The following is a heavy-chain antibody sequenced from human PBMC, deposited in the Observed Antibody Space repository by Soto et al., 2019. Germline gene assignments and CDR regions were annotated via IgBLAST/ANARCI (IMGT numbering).Heavy chain of an antibody. D-gene: IGHD6-19*01. CDR3: AKDRTVAGRLNGMDV. V-gene: IGHV3-30*18. Sequence: GGSLRLSCAASGFTFSSYGMHWVRQAPGKGLEWVAVISYDGSNKYYADSVKGRFTISRDNSKNTLYLQMNSLRAEDTAVYYCAKDRTVAGRLNGMDVWGQGTTVTVSS. CDR2: ISYDGSNK. CDR1: GFTFSSYG. J-gene: IGHJ6*02.